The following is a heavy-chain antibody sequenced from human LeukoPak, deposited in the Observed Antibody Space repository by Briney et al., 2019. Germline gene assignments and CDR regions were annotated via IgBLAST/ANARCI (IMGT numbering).Heavy chain of an antibody. J-gene: IGHJ6*04. CDR1: GGTFSSYA. D-gene: IGHD5-12*01. CDR2: IIPIFGTA. CDR3: ARDLTLYSGYDSTYYYGMDV. V-gene: IGHV1-69*13. Sequence: ASVKVSCKASGGTFSSYAISWVRQAPGQGLEWMGGIIPIFGTANYAQKFQGRVTITADESTSTAYMELSSLRSEDTAVYYCARDLTLYSGYDSTYYYGMDVWGKGTTVTVSS.